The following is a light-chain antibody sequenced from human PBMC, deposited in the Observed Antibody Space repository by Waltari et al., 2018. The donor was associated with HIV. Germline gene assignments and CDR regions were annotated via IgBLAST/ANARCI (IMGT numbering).Light chain of an antibody. CDR2: GAS. V-gene: IGKV3-15*01. CDR1: QRVSSN. CDR3: QQYNKWPLYT. J-gene: IGKJ2*01. Sequence: EIVMTQPPATLSVSPGERATLSCRASQRVSSNLAWYQQRPGQAPRLLIYGASTRATGIPARFSGSGSGTEFTLTISSLQSEDFAVYYCQQYNKWPLYTFGQGTKLEIK.